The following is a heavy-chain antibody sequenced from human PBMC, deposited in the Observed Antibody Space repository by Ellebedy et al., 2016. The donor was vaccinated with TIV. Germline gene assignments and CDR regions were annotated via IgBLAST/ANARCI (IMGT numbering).Heavy chain of an antibody. D-gene: IGHD3-9*01. J-gene: IGHJ6*02. CDR1: GYTLTSYD. Sequence: AASVKVTCKDSGYTLTSYDINWVRQATGQGLEWMGWMNPNSGNTGYAQKFQGRVTITRNTSISTAYMELSSLRSEDTAVYYCARGLLTGYSYYYYGMDVWGQGTTVTVSS. CDR3: ARGLLTGYSYYYYGMDV. V-gene: IGHV1-8*03. CDR2: MNPNSGNT.